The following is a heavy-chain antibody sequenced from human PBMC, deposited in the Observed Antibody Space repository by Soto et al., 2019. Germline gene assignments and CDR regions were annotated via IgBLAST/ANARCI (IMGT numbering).Heavy chain of an antibody. Sequence: QVQLVQSGAEEKKPGASVKVSCKASGYTFTSYAMHWVRQAPGQRLEWMGWINAGNGNTKYSQKFQGRVTITRDTSASTAYMELSSLRSEDTAVYYCARPQRYCSGGSCYHDAFYIWGQGTMVTVSS. CDR2: INAGNGNT. CDR1: GYTFTSYA. V-gene: IGHV1-3*05. J-gene: IGHJ3*02. D-gene: IGHD2-15*01. CDR3: ARPQRYCSGGSCYHDAFYI.